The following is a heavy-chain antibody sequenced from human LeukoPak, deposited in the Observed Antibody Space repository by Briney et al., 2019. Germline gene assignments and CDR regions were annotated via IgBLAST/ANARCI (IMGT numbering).Heavy chain of an antibody. Sequence: GESLKISCKGSGYSFTTYWIAWVRQMPGKGLEWMGIIYPGDSDTRYSPSFQGQVTISADKSISTAYLQWSSLKASDTAMYYCARLGVVKVRGVIIPPPYYFDYWGQGTLVTVSS. V-gene: IGHV5-51*01. CDR2: IYPGDSDT. J-gene: IGHJ4*02. CDR1: GYSFTTYW. CDR3: ARLGVVKVRGVIIPPPYYFDY. D-gene: IGHD3-10*01.